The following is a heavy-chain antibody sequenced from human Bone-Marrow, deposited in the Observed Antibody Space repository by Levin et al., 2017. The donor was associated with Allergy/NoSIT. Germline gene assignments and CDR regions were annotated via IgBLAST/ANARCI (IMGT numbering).Heavy chain of an antibody. V-gene: IGHV3-23*01. CDR3: VRTPGALVVTPYFDY. Sequence: GESLKISCAASGFSFSDYVMNWVRQAPGKGLEWVSVISGSGDKTYYADSVKGRFTISRDTSKNTLYLQMNSLSAEDTAIYYCVRTPGALVVTPYFDYWGQGTLVTVSS. CDR2: ISGSGDKT. D-gene: IGHD2-21*01. J-gene: IGHJ4*02. CDR1: GFSFSDYV.